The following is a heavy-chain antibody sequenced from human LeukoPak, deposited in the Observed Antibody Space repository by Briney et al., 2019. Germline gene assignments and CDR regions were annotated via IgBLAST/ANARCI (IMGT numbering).Heavy chain of an antibody. CDR1: GGSISSSSYY. CDR2: IYYSGST. Sequence: TSETLSLTCAVSGGSISSSSYYWGWIRQPPGKGLEWIGSIYYSGSTYYNPSLKSRVTISVDTSKNQFSLKLSSVTAADTAVYYCARQQYCSSTSCPTDMYYFDYWGQGTLVTVSS. CDR3: ARQQYCSSTSCPTDMYYFDY. D-gene: IGHD2-2*01. J-gene: IGHJ4*02. V-gene: IGHV4-39*01.